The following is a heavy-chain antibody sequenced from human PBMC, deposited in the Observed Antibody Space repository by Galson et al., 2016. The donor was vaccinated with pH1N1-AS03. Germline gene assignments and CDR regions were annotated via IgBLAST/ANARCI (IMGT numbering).Heavy chain of an antibody. CDR2: IIPMLNIP. Sequence: SVKVSCKASGGTFNTYAISWVRQAPGQGLEWMGRIIPMLNIPDYAQKFLVRVTITADKSTNTAYMELTNLRSDDTALYYCAKGYSATPSGTFDIWGQGTMVTVSS. D-gene: IGHD2-15*01. CDR1: GGTFNTYA. J-gene: IGHJ3*02. V-gene: IGHV1-69*04. CDR3: AKGYSATPSGTFDI.